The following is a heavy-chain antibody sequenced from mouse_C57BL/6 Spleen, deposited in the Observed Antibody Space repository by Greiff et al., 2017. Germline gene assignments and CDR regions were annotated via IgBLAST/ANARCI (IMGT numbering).Heavy chain of an antibody. Sequence: QVQLKESGPGLVQPSQSLSITCTVSGFSLTSYGVHWVRQSPGKGLEWLGVIWRGGSTDYNAAFMSRLSITKDNSKCQVFFKMNSLQADDTAIYYCAKDITTVVALYYYAMDYWGQGTSVTVSS. V-gene: IGHV2-5*01. J-gene: IGHJ4*01. D-gene: IGHD1-1*01. CDR1: GFSLTSYG. CDR3: AKDITTVVALYYYAMDY. CDR2: IWRGGST.